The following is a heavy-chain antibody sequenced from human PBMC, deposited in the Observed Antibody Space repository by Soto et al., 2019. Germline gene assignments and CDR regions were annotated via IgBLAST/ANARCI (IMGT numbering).Heavy chain of an antibody. CDR2: INHSGST. V-gene: IGHV4-34*01. CDR3: ARHFEYSSTNYYCYGMDV. J-gene: IGHJ6*02. Sequence: SETLSLTCAVYGGSFSGYYWGWIRQPPGKGLEWIGEINHSGSTNYNPVLKSRVTISVDTSKNQFSLKLSSVTAADKAVYYCARHFEYSSTNYYCYGMDVWGQGTTVTVYS. CDR1: GGSFSGYY. D-gene: IGHD6-6*01.